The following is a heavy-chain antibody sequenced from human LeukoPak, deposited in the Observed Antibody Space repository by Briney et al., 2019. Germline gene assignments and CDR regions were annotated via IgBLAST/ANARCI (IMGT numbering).Heavy chain of an antibody. V-gene: IGHV1-18*01. J-gene: IGHJ4*02. Sequence: ASVKVSCEVSGSTLSKLSVHWVRQAPGEGLEWMGWISGYNGNTNYAQKLQGRVTMTTDTSTSTAYMELRSLRSDDTAVYYCARDHPMYYYDTSGHPLFDYWGQGTLVTVSS. CDR2: ISGYNGNT. D-gene: IGHD3-22*01. CDR3: ARDHPMYYYDTSGHPLFDY. CDR1: GSTLSKLS.